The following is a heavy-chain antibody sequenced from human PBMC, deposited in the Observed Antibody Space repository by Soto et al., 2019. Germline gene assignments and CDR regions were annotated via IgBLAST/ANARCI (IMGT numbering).Heavy chain of an antibody. Sequence: QMQLVQSGAEVKKPGASVTVSCKASDYIFTTYGISWVRQAPGQGLEWMGWVSPYSNIINYAQKFQGRVTMTTETSTSTVYMELRSLRSDDTAMYYCARNGERDLGLNYYFYYGMDVWGQGTSVTVSS. J-gene: IGHJ6*02. CDR2: VSPYSNII. D-gene: IGHD3-10*01. CDR3: ARNGERDLGLNYYFYYGMDV. V-gene: IGHV1-18*01. CDR1: DYIFTTYG.